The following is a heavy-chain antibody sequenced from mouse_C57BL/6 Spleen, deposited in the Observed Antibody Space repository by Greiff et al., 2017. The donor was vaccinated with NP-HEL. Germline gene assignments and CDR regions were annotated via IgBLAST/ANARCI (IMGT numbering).Heavy chain of an antibody. Sequence: VQLQQSGAELVKPGASVKLSCKASGYTFTSYWMHWVKQRPGRGLEWIGRIDPNSGGTKYNEKFKSKATLTVDKPSSTAYMQLSSLTSEDSAVYYCAISYYYGSSYVGWFAYWGQGTLVTVSA. CDR2: IDPNSGGT. CDR1: GYTFTSYW. D-gene: IGHD1-1*01. CDR3: AISYYYGSSYVGWFAY. V-gene: IGHV1-72*01. J-gene: IGHJ3*01.